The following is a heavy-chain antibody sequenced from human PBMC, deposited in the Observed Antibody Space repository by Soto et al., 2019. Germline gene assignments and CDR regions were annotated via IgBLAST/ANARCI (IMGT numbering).Heavy chain of an antibody. Sequence: GGSLRLSCAASGFTFSSYGMHWVRQAPGKGLGWVAVISYDGSNKYYADSVKGRFTISRDNSKNTLYLQMNSLRAEDTAVYYCAKETYSGPLDYWGQGTLVNVS. CDR3: AKETYSGPLDY. V-gene: IGHV3-30*18. CDR2: ISYDGSNK. J-gene: IGHJ4*02. D-gene: IGHD2-15*01. CDR1: GFTFSSYG.